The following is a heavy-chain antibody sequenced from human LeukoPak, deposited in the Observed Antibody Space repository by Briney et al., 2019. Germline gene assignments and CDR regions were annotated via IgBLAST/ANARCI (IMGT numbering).Heavy chain of an antibody. CDR1: GYTFTIYD. Sequence: ASVTVSFTASGYTFTIYDMHWVRHAPGQGQEWVGIISPSGGSTSYAQKFQGRVTMTRDTSTSTVYMELSSLRSEDTAVYYCARDTPYSGYFDYWGQGTLVTVSS. V-gene: IGHV1-46*01. D-gene: IGHD2-21*01. CDR2: ISPSGGST. J-gene: IGHJ4*02. CDR3: ARDTPYSGYFDY.